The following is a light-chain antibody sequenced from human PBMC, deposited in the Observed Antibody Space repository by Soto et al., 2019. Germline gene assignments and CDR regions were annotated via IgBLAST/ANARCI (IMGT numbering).Light chain of an antibody. V-gene: IGKV3-20*01. J-gene: IGKJ1*01. CDR3: QQYGSSPPGT. CDR1: QSVSSSY. CDR2: GAS. Sequence: EIVLTQSPGTLSLSPGERATLSCRASQSVSSSYLAWYQQKPGQAPRLLIYGASSRATGIPDRFSGSVSGTGFTLTISRREPEDFAVYYCQQYGSSPPGTFGQGTKVEIK.